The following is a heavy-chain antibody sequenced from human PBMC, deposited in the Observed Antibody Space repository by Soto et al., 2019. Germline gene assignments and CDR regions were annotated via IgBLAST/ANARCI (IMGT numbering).Heavy chain of an antibody. V-gene: IGHV1-2*02. CDR2: INPNSGGT. CDR3: ARGGSSSLDY. CDR1: GSTFTGYY. Sequence: QVQLVQSGAEVKKPGASLKVSCKAPGSTFTGYYMHWVRQAPGQGPEWMGWINPNSGGTTYAQKFQGRVTVTRDTSISTAYMELSSLRSDDTAVYYCARGGSSSLDYWGQGTLVTVSS. D-gene: IGHD6-6*01. J-gene: IGHJ4*02.